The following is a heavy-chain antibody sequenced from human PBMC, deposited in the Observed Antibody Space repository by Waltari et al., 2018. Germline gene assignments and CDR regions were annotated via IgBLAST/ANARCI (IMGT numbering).Heavy chain of an antibody. CDR1: GFTFSSYA. D-gene: IGHD3-22*01. CDR2: ISGSGDST. Sequence: EVQLVESGGGLVQPGGSLRLSCAASGFTFSSYAMSWVRQAPGKGLEWVSAISGSGDSTYYADSVRGRFTISRDNSKNTLYLQMNSLRAEDTAVYYCANGDSSGYYSLTRPFDYWGQGTLVTVSS. CDR3: ANGDSSGYYSLTRPFDY. V-gene: IGHV3-23*04. J-gene: IGHJ4*02.